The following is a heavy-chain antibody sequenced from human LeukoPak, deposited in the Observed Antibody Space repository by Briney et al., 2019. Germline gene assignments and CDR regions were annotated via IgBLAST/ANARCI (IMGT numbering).Heavy chain of an antibody. V-gene: IGHV1-18*01. D-gene: IGHD6-13*01. Sequence: GASVKVSCKASGYTFTSYGISWVRQAPGQGLEWMGWISAYNGNTNYAQKLQGRVTMTTDTSTSTAYMELRSLRSDDTAVYYCARDRYTYSSSWPAYWGQGTLVTVSS. J-gene: IGHJ4*02. CDR2: ISAYNGNT. CDR1: GYTFTSYG. CDR3: ARDRYTYSSSWPAY.